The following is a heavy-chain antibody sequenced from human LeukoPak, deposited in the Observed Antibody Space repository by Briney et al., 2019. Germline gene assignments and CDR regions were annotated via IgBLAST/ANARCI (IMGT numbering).Heavy chain of an antibody. V-gene: IGHV4-59*08. CDR2: IYYSGGT. D-gene: IGHD2-21*01. Sequence: TSETLSLTCTVSGGSISSYYWSWIRQPPGKGLEWIGYIYYSGGTNYNPSLKSRVTISVDTSKNQFSLKLSSVTAADPAVYYCARGTVGRTYCGGDCYSPIDYWGQGTLVTVSS. J-gene: IGHJ4*02. CDR1: GGSISSYY. CDR3: ARGTVGRTYCGGDCYSPIDY.